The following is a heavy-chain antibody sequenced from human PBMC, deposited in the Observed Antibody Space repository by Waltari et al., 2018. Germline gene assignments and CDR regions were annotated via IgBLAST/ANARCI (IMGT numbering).Heavy chain of an antibody. CDR2: IIPIFGTA. CDR1: GGTFSSYA. J-gene: IGHJ3*02. CDR3: AREYYDSSGYPYDAFDI. V-gene: IGHV1-69*13. Sequence: QVQLVQSGAEVKKPGSSVKVSCKASGGTFSSYAISGVRQAPGQGLEWMGVIIPIFGTANYAQKFQGRVTITADESTSTAYMELSSLRSEDTAVYYCAREYYDSSGYPYDAFDIWGQGTMVTVSS. D-gene: IGHD3-22*01.